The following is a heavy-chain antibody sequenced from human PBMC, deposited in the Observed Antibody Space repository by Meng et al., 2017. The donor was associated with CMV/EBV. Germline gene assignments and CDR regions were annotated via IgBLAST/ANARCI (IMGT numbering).Heavy chain of an antibody. D-gene: IGHD3-10*01. V-gene: IGHV4-39*07. J-gene: IGHJ6*03. CDR1: GISIRSSSCY. Sequence: DPGLVMPSETLSLLSTGSGISIRSSSCYWIWNRQHPGKGLEWIGSINYSWSTYSNPSPKSRVSIAVDTSKNQFSLKLSSVTAADTAVYYCATGDYYYYMDVWGKGTTVTVSS. CDR3: ATGDYYYYMDV. CDR2: INYSWST.